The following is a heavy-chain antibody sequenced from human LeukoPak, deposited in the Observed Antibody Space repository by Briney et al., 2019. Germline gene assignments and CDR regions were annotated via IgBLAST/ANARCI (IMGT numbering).Heavy chain of an antibody. CDR2: KYARGSS. CDR3: ARGRYCSADICTGRDSFEI. Sequence: SETLSLTCTVSGGSISNYYWSWIRQPAGKGLEWIGRKYARGSSNYNPPVQSRVTMSVDTSKNQFSLKLRSVTAADTDVYYCARGRYCSADICTGRDSFEIWGQGTMVSVSP. D-gene: IGHD2-15*01. CDR1: GGSISNYY. J-gene: IGHJ3*02. V-gene: IGHV4-4*07.